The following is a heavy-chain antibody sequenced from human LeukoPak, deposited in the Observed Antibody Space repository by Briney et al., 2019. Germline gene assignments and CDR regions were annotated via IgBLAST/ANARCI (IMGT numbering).Heavy chain of an antibody. CDR2: ISSDSTYI. Sequence: GGSLRLSCAVSGFTYTRYSSTWVRQAPRKGLEWVSSISSDSTYIYYADSVKGRFTISRDNAKNSLYLQMNSLRAEDTAVYYCARRYSSSWNAFDIWGQGTMVTVSS. J-gene: IGHJ3*02. CDR3: ARRYSSSWNAFDI. CDR1: GFTYTRYS. D-gene: IGHD6-13*01. V-gene: IGHV3-21*01.